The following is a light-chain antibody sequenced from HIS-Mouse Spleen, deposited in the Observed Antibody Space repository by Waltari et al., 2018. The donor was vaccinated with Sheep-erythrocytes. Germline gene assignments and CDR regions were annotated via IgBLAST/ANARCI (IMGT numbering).Light chain of an antibody. V-gene: IGKV3-15*01. CDR2: GAS. J-gene: IGKJ3*01. Sequence: EIVMTQSPATLSVSPGERATLSCRASQSVSSNLAWYQQKPGQAPRLLIYGASTRASGIPARFSGSGSGTEFTLTISSLQSEDLAVYYCQQYGSSRQQTFTFGPGTKVDI. CDR3: QQYGSSRQQTFT. CDR1: QSVSSN.